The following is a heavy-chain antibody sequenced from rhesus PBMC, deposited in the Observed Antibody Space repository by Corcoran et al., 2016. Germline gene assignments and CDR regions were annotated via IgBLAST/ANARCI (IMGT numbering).Heavy chain of an antibody. J-gene: IGHJ6*01. V-gene: IGHV5-2*01. Sequence: EVQLVQSGAEVKRPGESLKISCKTSGYSFTSYWITWVRQPPGKGLEWMGAIDPSDSDTRYSPSFQGQVTISADKSISTTYLQWSSLKASDSATYYCAKETVATYGLDSWGQGVVVTVSS. CDR1: GYSFTSYW. D-gene: IGHD2-21*01. CDR2: IDPSDSDT. CDR3: AKETVATYGLDS.